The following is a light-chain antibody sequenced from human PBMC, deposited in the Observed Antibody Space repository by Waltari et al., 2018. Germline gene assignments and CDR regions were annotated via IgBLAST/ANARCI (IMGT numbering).Light chain of an antibody. J-gene: IGKJ2*01. Sequence: SKRNTSLSCINQGPGHSPRLLIYVFSSRESGVPASFSGSGSDTDFTLEINRVGAEYVGIYYCLQGTHWPPHTFGQWTKVEI. CDR1: SKRNTS. CDR3: LQGTHWPPHT. V-gene: IGKV2-30*01. CDR2: VFS.